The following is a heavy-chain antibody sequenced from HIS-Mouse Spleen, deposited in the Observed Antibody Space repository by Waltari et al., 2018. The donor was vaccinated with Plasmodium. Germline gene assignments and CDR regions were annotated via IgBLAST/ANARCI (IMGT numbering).Heavy chain of an antibody. CDR1: GYTFSSYG. CDR3: ARLLPWVHGHFDY. D-gene: IGHD1-26*01. V-gene: IGHV1-18*01. CDR2: SSGYNGNT. J-gene: IGHJ4*02. Sequence: QVQLVQSGAEGKRPGASVKVSCKASGYTFSSYGISWVRQAPGQGLEWMGWSSGYNGNTNEEQKVQGRVTMTTDTSTSTAYMELRSLRSDDTAVYYCARLLPWVHGHFDYWGQGTLVTVSS.